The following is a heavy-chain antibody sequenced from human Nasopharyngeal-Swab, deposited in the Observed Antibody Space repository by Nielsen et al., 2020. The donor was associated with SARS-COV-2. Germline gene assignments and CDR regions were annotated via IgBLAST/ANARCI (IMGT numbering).Heavy chain of an antibody. CDR2: ISYDGSNK. J-gene: IGHJ6*03. V-gene: IGHV3-30*18. CDR3: AKDWGYKSDYYYYMDV. CDR1: GFTFSSYG. D-gene: IGHD5-18*01. Sequence: GGSLRLSCAASGFTFSSYGMHWVRQAPGKGLEWVAVISYDGSNKYYADSVEGRFTISRDNSKNTLYLQMNSLRAEDTAVYYCAKDWGYKSDYYYYMDVWGKGTTVTVSS.